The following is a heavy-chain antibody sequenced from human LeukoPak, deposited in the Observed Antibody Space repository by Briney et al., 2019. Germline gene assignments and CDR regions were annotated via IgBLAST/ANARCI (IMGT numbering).Heavy chain of an antibody. CDR3: ARFHRAVAGTGAFDY. V-gene: IGHV4-38-2*01. J-gene: IGHJ4*02. CDR1: GYSISSGYY. D-gene: IGHD6-19*01. CDR2: IYHSGST. Sequence: PSETLSLTCAVSGYSISSGYYWGWIRQPPGKGLEWIGSIYHSGSTYYNPSLKSRVTISVDTSKNQFSLKLSSVTAADTAVYYCARFHRAVAGTGAFDYWGQGTLVTVSS.